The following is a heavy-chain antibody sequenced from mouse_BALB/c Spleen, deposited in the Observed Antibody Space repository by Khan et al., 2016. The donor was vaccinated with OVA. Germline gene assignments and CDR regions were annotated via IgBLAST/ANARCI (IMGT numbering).Heavy chain of an antibody. J-gene: IGHJ3*01. D-gene: IGHD2-12*01. CDR2: ISPGSGDP. V-gene: IGHV1-77*01. CDR3: ARRNYVRYSFAY. CDR1: GYTFTDFY. Sequence: QVQLQQSGTELARPGASVNLSCKASGYTFTDFYINWVKQRSGQGLEWLGEISPGSGDPYYHAQFTGQATLTADKSSSTAYMQFSSLTSEAYAVYFCARRNYVRYSFAYWGQGTQVTVSA.